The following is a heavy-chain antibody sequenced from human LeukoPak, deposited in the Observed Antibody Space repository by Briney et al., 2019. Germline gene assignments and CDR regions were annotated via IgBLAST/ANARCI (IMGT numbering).Heavy chain of an antibody. CDR1: GGSFSGYY. Sequence: SETLSLTCAVYGGSFSGYYWSWIRQPPGKGLEWIGEINHSGSTNYNPSLKSRVTISVDTSKNQLSLKLSSVTAADTAVYYCARRGLVPWYYWGQGTLVTVSS. CDR3: ARRGLVPWYY. V-gene: IGHV4-34*01. CDR2: INHSGST. D-gene: IGHD1-26*01. J-gene: IGHJ4*02.